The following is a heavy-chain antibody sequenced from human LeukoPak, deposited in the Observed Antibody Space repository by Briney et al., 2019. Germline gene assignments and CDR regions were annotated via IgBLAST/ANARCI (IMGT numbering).Heavy chain of an antibody. CDR3: VKDVSWWDTPSSFDY. CDR1: GFTLSNYA. CDR2: IGSNGDRT. D-gene: IGHD2-8*02. V-gene: IGHV3-64*04. Sequence: GESLKISCSASGFTLSNYAVHWVRQAPGKGLEYLGIIGSNGDRTYYADSVKGRFTISRDNSKNTLFLQMNSLRVEDAAVYYCVKDVSWWDTPSSFDYWGQGTLATVSS. J-gene: IGHJ4*02.